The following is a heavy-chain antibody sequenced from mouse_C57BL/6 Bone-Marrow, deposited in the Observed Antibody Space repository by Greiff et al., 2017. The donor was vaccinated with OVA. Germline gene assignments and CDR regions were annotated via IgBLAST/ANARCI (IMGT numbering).Heavy chain of an antibody. J-gene: IGHJ3*01. V-gene: IGHV10-3*01. CDR2: LRSKSSNYAT. CDR3: VRDDGDYVGCAY. D-gene: IGHD2-13*01. CDR1: GFTFNTYA. Sequence: EVMLVESGGGLVQPKGSLKLSCAASGFTFNTYAMHWVRQAPGKGLEWVARLRSKSSNYATYYADSVKDRFTISRDLSPRMLYLQMNNLKTEDTAMYYCVRDDGDYVGCAYWGQGTLVTVSA.